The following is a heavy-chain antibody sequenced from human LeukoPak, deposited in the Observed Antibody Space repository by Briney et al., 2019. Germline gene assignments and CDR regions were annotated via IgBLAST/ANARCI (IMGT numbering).Heavy chain of an antibody. CDR3: VRHRIVAVVTATLFAFDI. V-gene: IGHV4-34*01. Sequence: SPTLSLTCAVYGGSFGGYYWGWIRLHPGRGLEWIGEINHSGSTNYNPSLKSPVIISVDTSKNQYPLKVNSVTAADTAVYYCVRHRIVAVVTATLFAFDIWGQGTKVTVSS. J-gene: IGHJ3*02. CDR1: GGSFGGYY. CDR2: INHSGST. D-gene: IGHD2-15*01.